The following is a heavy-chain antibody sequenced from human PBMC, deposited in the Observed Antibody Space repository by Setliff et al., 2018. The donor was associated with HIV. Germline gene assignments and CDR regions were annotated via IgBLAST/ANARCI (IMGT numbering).Heavy chain of an antibody. CDR1: GYSFTAYG. D-gene: IGHD3-10*01. CDR2: INIDSGHT. V-gene: IGHV1-18*01. CDR3: ARDGEGVGKPSYYFQH. J-gene: IGHJ1*01. Sequence: ASVKVSCKASGYSFTAYGISWVRQAPGQGFEWMGWINIDSGHTNFAQKFQDRVTVTTDTSTNTTYMELSRLRSDDTAVYYCARDGEGVGKPSYYFQHWGQGTLVTVS.